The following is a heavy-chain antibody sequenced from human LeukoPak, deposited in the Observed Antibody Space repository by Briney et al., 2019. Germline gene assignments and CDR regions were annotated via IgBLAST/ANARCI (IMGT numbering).Heavy chain of an antibody. V-gene: IGHV3-30*02. D-gene: IGHD3-10*01. Sequence: GGSLRLSCAASGFTFNNYGMHWVRQAPGRGLEWVAFIWDNGNNQYYADSVKGRFTISRDNSKNTLYLQMNSLRAEDTAVYYCARGRVLLWFGELLFDAFDIWGQGTMVTVSS. CDR3: ARGRVLLWFGELLFDAFDI. CDR2: IWDNGNNQ. CDR1: GFTFNNYG. J-gene: IGHJ3*02.